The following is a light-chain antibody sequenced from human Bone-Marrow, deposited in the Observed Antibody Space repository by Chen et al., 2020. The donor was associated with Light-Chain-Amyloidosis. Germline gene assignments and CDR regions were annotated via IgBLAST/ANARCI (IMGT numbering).Light chain of an antibody. CDR1: DLPTKY. V-gene: IGLV3-25*03. CDR3: QSADSSGTYEVI. Sequence: SYELTQPPSVSVSPGQTARITCSGDDLPTKYAYWYQQKPGQSPVLVIHRDTERPSGISERFPGSSSGTTATLTISGVKAEDEADYHCQSADSSGTYEVIFGGGTKLTVL. CDR2: RDT. J-gene: IGLJ2*01.